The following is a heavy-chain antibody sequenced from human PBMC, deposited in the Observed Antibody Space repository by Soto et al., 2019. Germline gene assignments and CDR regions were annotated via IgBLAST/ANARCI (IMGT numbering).Heavy chain of an antibody. CDR1: GFTFSSYW. V-gene: IGHV3-7*01. CDR2: IRWDGSEE. CDR3: ARGTMAPGIDY. J-gene: IGHJ4*02. D-gene: IGHD3-3*01. Sequence: EVPLVESGGGLVRPGGSLRLSCAASGFTFSSYWMNWVRQTPGKGLEWVANIRWDGSEEYYVDSLKGRFTISRDNSKNSLYLHLDSLRDEDTAVYFCARGTMAPGIDYWCQGILVTGSS.